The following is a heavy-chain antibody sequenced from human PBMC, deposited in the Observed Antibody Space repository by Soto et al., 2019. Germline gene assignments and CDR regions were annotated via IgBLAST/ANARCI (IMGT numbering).Heavy chain of an antibody. CDR3: ARDLNSDYDLWSGYSDYYYYYGMDV. CDR2: ISSSSSTI. D-gene: IGHD3-3*01. CDR1: GFTFSSYS. V-gene: IGHV3-48*02. Sequence: GSLRLSCAASGFTFSSYSMNWVRQAPGKGLEWVSYISSSSSTIYYADSVKGRFTISRDNAKNSLYLQMSSLRDEDTAVYYCARDLNSDYDLWSGYSDYYYYYGMDVWGQGTTVTVSS. J-gene: IGHJ6*02.